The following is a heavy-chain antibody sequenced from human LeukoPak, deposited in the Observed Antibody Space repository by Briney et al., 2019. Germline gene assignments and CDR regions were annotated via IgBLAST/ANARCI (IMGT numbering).Heavy chain of an antibody. CDR3: TTRVRLRDSSGYYSYFDY. CDR2: IYHSGST. Sequence: SETLSLTCAVSGGSISSSNWWSWVRQPPGKGLEWIGEIYHSGSTNYNPSLKSRVTISVDKSKNQFSLKLSSVTAEDTAVYYCTTRVRLRDSSGYYSYFDYWGQGTLVTVSS. D-gene: IGHD3-22*01. V-gene: IGHV4-4*02. J-gene: IGHJ4*02. CDR1: GGSISSSNW.